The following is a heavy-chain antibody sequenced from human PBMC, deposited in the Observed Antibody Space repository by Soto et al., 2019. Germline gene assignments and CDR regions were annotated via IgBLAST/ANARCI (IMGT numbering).Heavy chain of an antibody. Sequence: QVQLVDSGGGVVQPGRSLRLSCAASGYIFSSYALHWVRQAPGKGLEWVAVISHDGGNIFYADSVKGRFTISRDNSMNTLYLQMNGRSGEDTAVYYCAREANGKTSYYDYLDYWGQGTLVTVSS. J-gene: IGHJ4*02. D-gene: IGHD1-26*01. CDR3: AREANGKTSYYDYLDY. CDR2: ISHDGGNI. CDR1: GYIFSSYA. V-gene: IGHV3-30-3*01.